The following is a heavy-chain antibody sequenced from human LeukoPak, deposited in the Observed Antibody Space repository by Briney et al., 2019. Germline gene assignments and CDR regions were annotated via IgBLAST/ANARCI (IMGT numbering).Heavy chain of an antibody. J-gene: IGHJ4*02. V-gene: IGHV4-4*07. Sequence: SETLSLTCTVSGGSISSYYWSWIRQPAGKGLEWIGRIYTSGSTNYNPSLKSRVTMSVDKSKNQFSLKMTSVTAADTAVYYCARLVVSFYVTNNFWVYFDYWGQGTLVTISS. CDR2: IYTSGST. CDR1: GGSISSYY. D-gene: IGHD3-3*01. CDR3: ARLVVSFYVTNNFWVYFDY.